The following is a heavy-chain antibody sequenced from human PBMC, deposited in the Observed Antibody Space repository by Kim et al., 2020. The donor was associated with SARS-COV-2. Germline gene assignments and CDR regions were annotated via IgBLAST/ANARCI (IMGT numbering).Heavy chain of an antibody. CDR3: ARGPWGAGGL. CDR2: MNGEGSSP. Sequence: GGSLRLSCTVSGFTLSSSWMHWVRQAPGKGLAWVSRMNGEGSSPTYADPVKGRFTISSDNAKNTLFLQMDSLRVDDTAVYYCARGPWGAGGLWGEGT. J-gene: IGHJ4*02. D-gene: IGHD1-26*01. V-gene: IGHV3-74*01. CDR1: GFTLSSSW.